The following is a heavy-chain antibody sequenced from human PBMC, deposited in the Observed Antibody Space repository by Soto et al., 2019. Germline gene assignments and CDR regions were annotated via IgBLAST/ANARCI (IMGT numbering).Heavy chain of an antibody. CDR1: GGSISSYY. CDR3: ARENYGDYEGGAFDI. V-gene: IGHV4-59*01. D-gene: IGHD4-17*01. J-gene: IGHJ3*02. CDR2: IYYSGST. Sequence: QVQLQESGPGLVKPSETLSLTCTVSGGSISSYYWSWIRQPPGKGLEWIGYIYYSGSTNYNPSLKSRVTISVDTSKNQFSLKLSSVTAADTAVYYCARENYGDYEGGAFDIWGQGTMVTVSS.